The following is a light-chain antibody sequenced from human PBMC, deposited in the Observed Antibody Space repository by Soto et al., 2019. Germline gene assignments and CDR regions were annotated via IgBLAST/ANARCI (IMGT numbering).Light chain of an antibody. J-gene: IGKJ1*01. CDR2: GAS. CDR3: QQYFEWPPMT. Sequence: VVMTQSPATLSVSPGERATLSCRASETVATNLAWYQQKPGQAPRLIISGASTRAAGISDRFRGSGSGTEFTLTISSLRSEDSAIYYCQQYFEWPPMTFGQGTKVDIK. V-gene: IGKV3-15*01. CDR1: ETVATN.